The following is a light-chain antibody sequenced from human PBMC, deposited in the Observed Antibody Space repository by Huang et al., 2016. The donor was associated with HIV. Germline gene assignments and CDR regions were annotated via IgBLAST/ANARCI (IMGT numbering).Light chain of an antibody. V-gene: IGKV1-33*01. CDR3: QQYDNLLIT. CDR1: QDISNY. J-gene: IGKJ5*01. CDR2: DAS. Sequence: DIQMTQSPSSLSASVGDRVTITCQASQDISNYLNWYQQKPGKAPKLLIYDASNLETGFPSRFSGSGSGTHFTFTISSLQPEDIATYFCQQYDNLLITFGQGTRLEIK.